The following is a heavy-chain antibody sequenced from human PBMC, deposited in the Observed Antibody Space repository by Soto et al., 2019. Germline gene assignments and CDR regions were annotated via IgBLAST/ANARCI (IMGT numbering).Heavy chain of an antibody. V-gene: IGHV4-30-4*01. Sequence: PSETLSLTCTVSGGSISSGDYYWSWIRQPPGKGLEWIGYIYYSGSTYYNPSLKSRVTISVDTSKNQFSLKLSSVTAADTAVYYCASASSGIAAAGTNWFDPWGQGTLVTVSS. J-gene: IGHJ5*02. CDR2: IYYSGST. CDR3: ASASSGIAAAGTNWFDP. D-gene: IGHD6-13*01. CDR1: GGSISSGDYY.